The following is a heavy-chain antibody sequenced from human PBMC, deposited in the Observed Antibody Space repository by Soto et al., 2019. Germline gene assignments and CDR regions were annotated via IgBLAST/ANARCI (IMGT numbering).Heavy chain of an antibody. CDR1: GGSISSGDYY. CDR2: IYYSGST. V-gene: IGHV4-30-4*01. CDR3: ARVKGYYDSSGYLDY. D-gene: IGHD3-22*01. Sequence: SETLSLTCTVSGGSISSGDYYWSWIRQPPGEGLEWIGYIYYSGSTYYNPSLKSRVTISVDTSKNQFSLKLSSVTAADTALYYCARVKGYYDSSGYLDYWGQGTLVTVSS. J-gene: IGHJ4*02.